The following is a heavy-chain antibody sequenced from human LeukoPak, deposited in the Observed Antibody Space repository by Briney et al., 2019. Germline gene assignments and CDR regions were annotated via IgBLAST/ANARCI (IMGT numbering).Heavy chain of an antibody. J-gene: IGHJ4*02. V-gene: IGHV4-59*01. CDR3: ARGRSISFGELYVDY. Sequence: SETLPLTCTVSGGSISGDYWSWIRQPPGKGLEWVAYIYYTGATNYNPSLKSRATISVDTSKNQFSLKLSSVTAADTAVYYCARGRSISFGELYVDYWGQGTLVTVSS. D-gene: IGHD3-10*01. CDR1: GGSISGDY. CDR2: IYYTGAT.